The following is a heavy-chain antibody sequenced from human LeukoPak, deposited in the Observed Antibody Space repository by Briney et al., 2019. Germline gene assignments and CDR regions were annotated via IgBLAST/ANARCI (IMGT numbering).Heavy chain of an antibody. J-gene: IGHJ3*02. V-gene: IGHV3-30*04. CDR1: GFTFSSYA. Sequence: PGGSLRLSCAASGFTFSSYAMHWVRQAPGTGLEWVAVISYDGSNKYYADSVKGRFTISRDNSKNTLYLQMNSLRAEDTAVYYCARDIQDAFDIWGQGTMVTVSS. D-gene: IGHD2-21*01. CDR3: ARDIQDAFDI. CDR2: ISYDGSNK.